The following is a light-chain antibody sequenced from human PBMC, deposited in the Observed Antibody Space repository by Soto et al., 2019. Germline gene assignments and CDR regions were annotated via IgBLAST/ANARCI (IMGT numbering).Light chain of an antibody. CDR1: QGISSY. CDR2: VAS. CDR3: QQYDNSRT. J-gene: IGKJ1*01. V-gene: IGKV1-9*01. Sequence: IQLTQSPSSLSASVGDRVTITCRASQGISSYLAWYQQKPGKAPKLLIYVASTLQFGVPSRFSGSGSGTEFTLTISSLQPEDFATYYCQQYDNSRTFGQGTKV.